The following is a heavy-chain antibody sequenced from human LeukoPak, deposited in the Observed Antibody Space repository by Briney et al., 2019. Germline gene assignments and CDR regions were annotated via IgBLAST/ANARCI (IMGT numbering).Heavy chain of an antibody. J-gene: IGHJ3*02. CDR3: ARNILFAFDI. Sequence: GGSLRLSCAASGLSVSSSYMSWVRQAPGKGLEWFSIIYNDGSTYYADSMKGRFTISRDNSKNTLYLQVNSLRAEDTAMYYCARNILFAFDIWGQGTMVTVSS. CDR1: GLSVSSSY. CDR2: IYNDGST. D-gene: IGHD2/OR15-2a*01. V-gene: IGHV3-53*01.